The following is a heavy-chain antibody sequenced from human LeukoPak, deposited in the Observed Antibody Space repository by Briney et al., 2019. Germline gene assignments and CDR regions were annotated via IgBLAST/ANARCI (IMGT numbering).Heavy chain of an antibody. CDR3: ARDVGEYCSSTNCYASNY. J-gene: IGHJ4*02. CDR2: INPNGGGT. CDR1: GYTFTGYY. D-gene: IGHD2-2*01. Sequence: ASVKVSCKASGYTFTGYYLHWVRQAPGQGLEWMGWINPNGGGTNYAQKFQGRVTMTRDTSNSTAYMELSRLRSDDTAVYYCARDVGEYCSSTNCYASNYWGQGTLVTVSS. V-gene: IGHV1-2*02.